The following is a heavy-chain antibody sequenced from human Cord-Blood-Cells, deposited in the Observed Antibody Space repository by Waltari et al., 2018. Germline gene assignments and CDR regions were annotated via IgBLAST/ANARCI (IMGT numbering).Heavy chain of an antibody. CDR3: ARLRAGIAAAGTDY. Sequence: QLQLQESGPGLVKPSESLSLTCTVSGGSISSRSYYWGWIRQPPGKGLEWIGSIYYSGSTYYNPSLKSRVTISVDTSKNQFSMKLSSVTAADTAVYYCARLRAGIAAAGTDYWGQGTLVTVSS. CDR1: GGSISSRSYY. D-gene: IGHD6-13*01. J-gene: IGHJ4*02. CDR2: IYYSGST. V-gene: IGHV4-39*01.